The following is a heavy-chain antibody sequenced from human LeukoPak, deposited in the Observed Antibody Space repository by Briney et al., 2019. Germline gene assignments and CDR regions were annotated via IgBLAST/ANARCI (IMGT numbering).Heavy chain of an antibody. D-gene: IGHD2-21*02. CDR2: ISAYNGNT. Sequence: ASVKVSCKASGYTFTSYGISWVRQAPGQGFEWMGWISAYNGNTNYAQRLQGRVTMTTDTSTSTAYMELSSLRSEDTAVYYCASTRAYCGGDCHYDYWGQGTLVTVSS. CDR3: ASTRAYCGGDCHYDY. CDR1: GYTFTSYG. V-gene: IGHV1-18*01. J-gene: IGHJ4*02.